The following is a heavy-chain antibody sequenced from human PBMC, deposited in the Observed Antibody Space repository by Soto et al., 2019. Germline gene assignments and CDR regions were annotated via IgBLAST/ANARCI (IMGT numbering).Heavy chain of an antibody. Sequence: SETLSLTCTVSGGSISSYYWSWIRQPPGKGLEWIGYIYYSESTNYNPSHKSRVTISVDTSKNQLSMKLSSVTAADTAVYYCAVEGYCSGGSCFDAFDIWGQGTMVTVSS. J-gene: IGHJ3*02. CDR3: AVEGYCSGGSCFDAFDI. D-gene: IGHD2-15*01. V-gene: IGHV4-59*01. CDR1: GGSISSYY. CDR2: IYYSEST.